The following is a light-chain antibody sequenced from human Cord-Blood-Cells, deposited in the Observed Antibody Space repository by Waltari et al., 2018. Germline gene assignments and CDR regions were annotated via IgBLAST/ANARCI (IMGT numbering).Light chain of an antibody. CDR2: KDS. Sequence: SYELTQPPSVSVSPGQTASITCSGDALPKKYAYRYQQKPGQAPVLVIYKDSERPSGIPERFSGSSSGTTVTLTIRGVQAEDEADYYCQSADSSGTYVVFGGGTKLTVL. J-gene: IGLJ2*01. CDR1: ALPKKY. CDR3: QSADSSGTYVV. V-gene: IGLV3-25*02.